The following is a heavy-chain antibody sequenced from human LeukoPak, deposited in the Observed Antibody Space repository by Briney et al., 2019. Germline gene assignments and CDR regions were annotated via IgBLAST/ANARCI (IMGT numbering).Heavy chain of an antibody. Sequence: SVKVSCKASGGTFSSYAISWVRQAPGQGLEWMGGIIPIFGTANYAQKFQGRVTITADESTSTAYMELSSLRSEDTAVYYCARISIRGLRFLEQGEGRYYYDYWGQGTLVTVSS. J-gene: IGHJ4*02. D-gene: IGHD3-3*01. CDR3: ARISIRGLRFLEQGEGRYYYDY. CDR1: GGTFSSYA. CDR2: IIPIFGTA. V-gene: IGHV1-69*13.